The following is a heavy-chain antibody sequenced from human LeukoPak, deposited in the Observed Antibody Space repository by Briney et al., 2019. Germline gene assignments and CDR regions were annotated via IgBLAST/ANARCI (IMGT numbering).Heavy chain of an antibody. V-gene: IGHV7-4-1*02. CDR3: ARDRVLLWFGESYYFDY. Sequence: ASVKVSFKASGYTFTSCAMNWVRQAPGQGREWMGWINTNTGNPTYAEGFTGRFVFSLDTSVSTAYLQISRLKAEDTAVYYCARDRVLLWFGESYYFDYWGQGTLVTVSS. CDR1: GYTFTSCA. D-gene: IGHD3-10*01. CDR2: INTNTGNP. J-gene: IGHJ4*02.